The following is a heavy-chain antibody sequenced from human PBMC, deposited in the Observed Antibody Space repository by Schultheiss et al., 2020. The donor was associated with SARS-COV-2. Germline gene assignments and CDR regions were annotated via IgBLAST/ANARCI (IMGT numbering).Heavy chain of an antibody. CDR2: ISYDGSNK. J-gene: IGHJ3*01. D-gene: IGHD6-19*01. V-gene: IGHV3-30*19. CDR1: GLTFSRFG. Sequence: GGSLRLSCAASGLTFSRFGMHWVRQGPGKGLEWVAVISYDGSNKYYADSVKGRFTISRDNSKNTLYLQMNSLRAEDTAVYYCAKGAVAGDDAFDLWGQGTLVTVSS. CDR3: AKGAVAGDDAFDL.